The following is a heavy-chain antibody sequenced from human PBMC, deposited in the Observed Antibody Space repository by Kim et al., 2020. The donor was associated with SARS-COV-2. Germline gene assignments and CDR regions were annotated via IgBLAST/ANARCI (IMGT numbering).Heavy chain of an antibody. Sequence: GGSLRRSCTASGFTFNSYAMTWVRQAPGQGLQWVSSVSGGGDRRFYAQSLKGRFAISRDNSKKVLYLQMNSLTAGDTAQYYCVKDRSNYGHPSIHLAMDVWGQGIMVTVSS. V-gene: IGHV3-23*01. D-gene: IGHD3-10*01. CDR2: VSGGGDRR. J-gene: IGHJ6*01. CDR1: GFTFNSYA. CDR3: VKDRSNYGHPSIHLAMDV.